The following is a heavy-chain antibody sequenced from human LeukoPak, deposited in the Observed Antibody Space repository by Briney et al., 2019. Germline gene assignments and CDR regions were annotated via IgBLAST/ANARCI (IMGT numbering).Heavy chain of an antibody. V-gene: IGHV3-9*01. CDR2: ISWNSGSI. D-gene: IGHD3-22*01. J-gene: IGHJ3*02. CDR3: AKDNRNYYDGNVYYYPNAFDI. Sequence: GGSLRLSCAASGFTFDDYAMHWVRQAPGKGLEWVSGISWNSGSIGYADSVKGRFTISRDNAKNSLYLQMNSLRDEDTAVYYCAKDNRNYYDGNVYYYPNAFDIWGQATMVTVSS. CDR1: GFTFDDYA.